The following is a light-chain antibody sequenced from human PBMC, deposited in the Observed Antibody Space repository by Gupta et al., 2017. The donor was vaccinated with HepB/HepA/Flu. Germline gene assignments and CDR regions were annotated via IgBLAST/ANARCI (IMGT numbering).Light chain of an antibody. Sequence: EIVLTQSPGTLSLSPGERATLSCRASQSFSRTFLAWYQQKAGQAPRLLIYGTSSRATGIPDRFSGSGSGTDFTLTISRLAPEDFAVYYCQQYGGSPLTFGGGTKVEIK. J-gene: IGKJ4*01. CDR2: GTS. CDR1: QSFSRTF. CDR3: QQYGGSPLT. V-gene: IGKV3-20*01.